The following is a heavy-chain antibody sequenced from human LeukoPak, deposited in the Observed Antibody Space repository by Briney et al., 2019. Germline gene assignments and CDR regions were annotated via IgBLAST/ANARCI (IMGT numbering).Heavy chain of an antibody. CDR1: GGTLTSDA. V-gene: IGHV1-69*05. Sequence: ASVKVSCMPSGGTLTSDATSWVRPAPEQGREWMGRIIPIFGTANYAQTYQGRLTITTDESMSTDYMELSRLRSEDTAVYYCARESGGYIIDYWGQGTLVTVSS. J-gene: IGHJ4*02. D-gene: IGHD6-25*01. CDR3: ARESGGYIIDY. CDR2: IIPIFGTA.